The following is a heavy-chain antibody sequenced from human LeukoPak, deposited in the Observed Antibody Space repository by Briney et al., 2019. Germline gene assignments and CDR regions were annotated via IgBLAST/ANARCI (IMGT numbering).Heavy chain of an antibody. Sequence: GGSLRLSCAASGFTFDDYAMHWVRQAPGKGLEWVSGISWNSGSIGYADSVKGRFTISRDNAKNSLYLQMNSLRAEDTALYYCAKGGGPRMVAAVYFDYWGQGTLVTVSS. V-gene: IGHV3-9*01. CDR1: GFTFDDYA. CDR3: AKGGGPRMVAAVYFDY. J-gene: IGHJ4*02. CDR2: ISWNSGSI. D-gene: IGHD6-13*01.